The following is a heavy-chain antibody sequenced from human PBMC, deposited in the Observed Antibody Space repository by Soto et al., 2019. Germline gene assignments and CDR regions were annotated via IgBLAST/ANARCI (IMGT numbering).Heavy chain of an antibody. V-gene: IGHV3-33*01. J-gene: IGHJ3*02. CDR3: ARDKTLAAFDI. CDR2: IWYDGSNK. Sequence: GGSLRLSCAASGFTFSSYGMHWVRQAPGKGLEWVAVIWYDGSNKYYADPVKGRFTISRDNSKNSLYLQMNSLRAEDTAVYYCARDKTLAAFDIWGQGTMVTVSS. CDR1: GFTFSSYG.